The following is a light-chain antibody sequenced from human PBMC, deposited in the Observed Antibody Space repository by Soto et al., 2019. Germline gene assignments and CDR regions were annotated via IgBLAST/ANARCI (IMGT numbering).Light chain of an antibody. CDR1: SSDIGRYDY. J-gene: IGLJ3*02. Sequence: QSALTQPASVSGSPGQSITISCTGTSSDIGRYDYVSWYQQHPDKAPKLMIYEVSNRPSGVSNRFSGSKSGNTASLTISGLQAEDEAVYYCNSYTTSGTRVFGGGTKLTVL. CDR3: NSYTTSGTRV. V-gene: IGLV2-14*01. CDR2: EVS.